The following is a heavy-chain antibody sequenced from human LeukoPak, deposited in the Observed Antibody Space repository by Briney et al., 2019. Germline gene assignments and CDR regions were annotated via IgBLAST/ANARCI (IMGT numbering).Heavy chain of an antibody. Sequence: GGSLRLSCAASGFTFTNYAMSWVRQAPGKGLEWVSAITGSGDTTYYADSVKGRFTISRDNSKNTLYVEMNTLRAEDTAVYYCAKWGDYDILTGYYVSDFWGQGTLVTVSS. CDR3: AKWGDYDILTGYYVSDF. V-gene: IGHV3-23*01. D-gene: IGHD3-9*01. J-gene: IGHJ4*02. CDR1: GFTFTNYA. CDR2: ITGSGDTT.